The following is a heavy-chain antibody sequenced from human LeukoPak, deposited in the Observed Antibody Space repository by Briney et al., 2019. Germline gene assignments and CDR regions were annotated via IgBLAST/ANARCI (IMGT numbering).Heavy chain of an antibody. V-gene: IGHV4-59*01. CDR3: ARGGTVTPFDY. CDR1: GGSISSDY. D-gene: IGHD4-17*01. J-gene: IGHJ4*02. CDR2: IYYSGST. Sequence: SETLSLTCTVSGGSISSDYWSWIRQPPGKGLEWIGYIYYSGSTNYNPSLKSRVTISVDTSKNQFSLKLSSVTAADTAVYYCARGGTVTPFDYWGQGTLVTVSS.